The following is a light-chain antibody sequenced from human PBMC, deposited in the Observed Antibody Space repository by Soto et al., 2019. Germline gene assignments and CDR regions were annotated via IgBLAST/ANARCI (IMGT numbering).Light chain of an antibody. Sequence: DIVMTQSADSLAVSLGERATINCKSSQSVFSNSNNKKYLAWYQQKPGQPPKLLIHWASIRESGVPDRFSGSGSGTDFTLPINSLQAEDVAVYYCQQYYSTPWTFGQGTKVEIK. V-gene: IGKV4-1*01. CDR1: QSVFSNSNNKKY. CDR3: QQYYSTPWT. CDR2: WAS. J-gene: IGKJ1*01.